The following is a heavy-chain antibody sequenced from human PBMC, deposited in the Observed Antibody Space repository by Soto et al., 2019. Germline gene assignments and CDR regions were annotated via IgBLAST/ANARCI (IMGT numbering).Heavy chain of an antibody. J-gene: IGHJ6*02. V-gene: IGHV3-30-3*01. Sequence: QVQLVESGGGVVQPGRSLRLSCAASGFTFSSYAMHWVRQAPGKGLEWVAVISYDGSNKYYADSVKGRFTISRDKSKNTLYLQMNSLRAEDTAVYYCARDEAGFGVVVGSKAYYYGMDVWGQGTTVTVSS. CDR1: GFTFSSYA. D-gene: IGHD3-22*01. CDR2: ISYDGSNK. CDR3: ARDEAGFGVVVGSKAYYYGMDV.